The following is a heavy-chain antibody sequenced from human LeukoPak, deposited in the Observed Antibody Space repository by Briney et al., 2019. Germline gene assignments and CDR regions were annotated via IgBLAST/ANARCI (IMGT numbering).Heavy chain of an antibody. J-gene: IGHJ4*02. V-gene: IGHV4-34*01. CDR3: ARRCTNGGFARLSKHIDY. D-gene: IGHD2-8*01. CDR1: GGSFSGYY. CDR2: INHSGST. Sequence: SETLSLTCAIYGGSFSGYYWSWIRQPPGKGLEWIGEINHSGSTNYNPSLKSRVTISVDTSKNQFSLKLSSVTAADTAVYYCARRCTNGGFARLSKHIDYWGQGTLVTVSS.